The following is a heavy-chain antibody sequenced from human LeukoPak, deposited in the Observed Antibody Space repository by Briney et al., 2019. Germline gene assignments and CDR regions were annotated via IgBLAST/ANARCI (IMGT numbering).Heavy chain of an antibody. V-gene: IGHV3-66*01. J-gene: IGHJ4*02. D-gene: IGHD2-21*02. CDR2: IYSGGST. CDR3: ARSDPYCGGDCHDY. Sequence: PGGSLRLSCAASGFTFSSYAMSLVRQAPGKGLEWVSVIYSGGSTYYADSVKGRFTISRDNSKNTLHLQMNSLRAEDTAVYYCARSDPYCGGDCHDYWGQGTLVTVSS. CDR1: GFTFSSYA.